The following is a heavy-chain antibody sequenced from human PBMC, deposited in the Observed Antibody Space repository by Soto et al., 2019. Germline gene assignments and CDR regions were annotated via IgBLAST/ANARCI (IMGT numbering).Heavy chain of an antibody. D-gene: IGHD6-19*01. J-gene: IGHJ4*02. CDR3: AKELHTSSGWSQVIY. CDR2: ISGSGGST. Sequence: GGSTELSCAACGFSFSSYAMSWVRQEPGKGLEWVSAISGSGGSTYYADSVKGRFTISRDNSKNTLYLQMNSLRAEYTAVYYCAKELHTSSGWSQVIYWGQGTPVTVSS. CDR1: GFSFSSYA. V-gene: IGHV3-23*01.